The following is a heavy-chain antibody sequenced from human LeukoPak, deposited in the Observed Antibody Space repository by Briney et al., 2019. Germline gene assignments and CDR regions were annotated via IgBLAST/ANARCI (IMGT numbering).Heavy chain of an antibody. D-gene: IGHD6-19*01. J-gene: IGHJ4*02. CDR3: ARHRVSSGWTGDY. CDR2: IYYSGST. CDR1: GGSISSNSYY. Sequence: SETLSLTCTVSGGSISSNSYYWGWIRQPPGKGLGWFGSIYYSGSTYNNPSLKSRVTISVDTSKNQFSLKLTSVTAADTGVYYCARHRVSSGWTGDYWGQGTLVRVSS. V-gene: IGHV4-39*01.